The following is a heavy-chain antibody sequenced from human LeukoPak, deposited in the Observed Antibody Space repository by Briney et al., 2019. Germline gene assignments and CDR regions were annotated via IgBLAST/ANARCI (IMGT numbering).Heavy chain of an antibody. CDR1: GFTFSSYW. J-gene: IGHJ4*02. CDR3: ARGDIVVVPAAIFDY. V-gene: IGHV3-74*01. Sequence: GGSLRLSCAASGFTFSSYWMHWVRQAPGKGLVWVSRINSDGSSTSYADSVKGRFTISRDNAKNTLYLQMNSLRAEDTAVYYCARGDIVVVPAAIFDYWGPGTLGTVSS. D-gene: IGHD2-2*02. CDR2: INSDGSST.